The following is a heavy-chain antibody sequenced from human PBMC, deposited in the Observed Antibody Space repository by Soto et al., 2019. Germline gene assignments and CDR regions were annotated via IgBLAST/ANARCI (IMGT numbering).Heavy chain of an antibody. J-gene: IGHJ6*02. CDR3: ARDLPYYDILNGNPVRYYYYGMDV. CDR1: ADSVAINSAA. CDR2: AYYSAKWYN. Sequence: SQTLSLTCAISADSVAINSAAWNWIRQSPSRGLEWLGMAYYSAKWYNDYAVSVKSRITINPDTSKNQFSLQLNSVTPEDTAVYYCARDLPYYDILNGNPVRYYYYGMDVWGQGTTVTVSS. V-gene: IGHV6-1*01. D-gene: IGHD3-9*01.